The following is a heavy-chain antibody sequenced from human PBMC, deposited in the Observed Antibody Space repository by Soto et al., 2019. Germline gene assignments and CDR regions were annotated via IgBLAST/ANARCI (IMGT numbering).Heavy chain of an antibody. V-gene: IGHV4-30-2*01. CDR3: ARAHYGDSGYGMDV. D-gene: IGHD4-17*01. CDR2: IQHGGST. Sequence: QLQLQESGSGLVKPSQTLSLTCAVSCGSISSGGYSWSWIRQPPGKGLEWIGYIQHGGSTYYNPSLKSRVTISVDRSKNQFSLKLTSVTAADTAVYYCARAHYGDSGYGMDVWGQGTTVTVSS. CDR1: CGSISSGGYS. J-gene: IGHJ6*02.